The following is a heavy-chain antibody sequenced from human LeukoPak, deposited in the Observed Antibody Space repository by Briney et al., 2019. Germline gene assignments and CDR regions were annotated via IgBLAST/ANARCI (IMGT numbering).Heavy chain of an antibody. CDR3: AKAIWTSTLTPHYFDY. CDR1: GHSFTTSA. J-gene: IGHJ4*02. Sequence: ASVKLSCKASGHSFTTSAILLWRQAAGQRPEWMGWINACDGKAKYSQKHQGRGTISRSTSASTAYMELSSLKFEDTAVYYSAKAIWTSTLTPHYFDYWGQGALVTLSP. D-gene: IGHD3/OR15-3a*01. CDR2: INACDGKA. V-gene: IGHV1-3*01.